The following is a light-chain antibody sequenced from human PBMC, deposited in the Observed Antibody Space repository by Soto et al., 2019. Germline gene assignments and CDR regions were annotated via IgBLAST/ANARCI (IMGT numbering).Light chain of an antibody. V-gene: IGLV2-14*01. Sequence: QSALTQPASVSGSPGQSITISCTGTSDDVGGYNYVSWYQQHPGTAPTLIIYEVTNRPSGVSNRFSGSKSGNTASLTISGLQAEDESYYYCGTWDISLSAGVFGGGTKLTVL. CDR3: GTWDISLSAGV. CDR2: EVT. J-gene: IGLJ2*01. CDR1: SDDVGGYNY.